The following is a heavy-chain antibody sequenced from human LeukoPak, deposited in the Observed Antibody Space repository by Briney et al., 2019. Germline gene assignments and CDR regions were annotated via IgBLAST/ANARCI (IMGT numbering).Heavy chain of an antibody. CDR3: AKEFRYFDY. J-gene: IGHJ4*02. CDR2: IPFDGSNK. CDR1: GFTFWKYA. V-gene: IGHV3-30-3*01. Sequence: GGSLRLSCAASGFTFWKYAMHWVRQAPGKGLEWVAVIPFDGSNKYYTDSVKGRFTISRDNSKNTLYLQMNSLRAEDTAVYYCAKEFRYFDYWGQGTLVTVSS.